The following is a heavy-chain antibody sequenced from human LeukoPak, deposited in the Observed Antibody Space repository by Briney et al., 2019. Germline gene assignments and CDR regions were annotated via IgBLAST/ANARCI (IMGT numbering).Heavy chain of an antibody. CDR2: IYYSGST. CDR1: GGSISSYY. Sequence: PSETLSLTCTVSGGSISSYYWSWIRQPPGKGLEWIGYIYYSGSTNYNPSLKSRVTISVDTSKNQFSLKLSSVTAADTAVHYCARVNLYRPPFGVVIWFDPWGQGTLVTVSS. D-gene: IGHD3-3*01. V-gene: IGHV4-59*12. J-gene: IGHJ5*02. CDR3: ARVNLYRPPFGVVIWFDP.